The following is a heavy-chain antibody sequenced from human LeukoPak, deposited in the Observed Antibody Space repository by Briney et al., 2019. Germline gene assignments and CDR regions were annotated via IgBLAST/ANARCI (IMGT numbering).Heavy chain of an antibody. CDR3: ARAGDYYGSGSYHRFDP. D-gene: IGHD3-10*01. V-gene: IGHV4-34*01. Sequence: SETLSLTCAVYGGSFSGYYWSWIRQPPGKGLEWIGEINHSGSTNYNPSLKSRVTISVDTSKNQFSLKLSSVTAADTAVYYCARAGDYYGSGSYHRFDPWGQGTLVTVSS. CDR2: INHSGST. CDR1: GGSFSGYY. J-gene: IGHJ5*02.